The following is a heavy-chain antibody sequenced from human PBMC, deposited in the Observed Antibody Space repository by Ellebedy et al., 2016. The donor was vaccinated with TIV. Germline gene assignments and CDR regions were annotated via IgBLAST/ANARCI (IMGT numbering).Heavy chain of an antibody. D-gene: IGHD3-16*01. J-gene: IGHJ5*02. CDR1: GITFSSYG. CDR3: AKDLTFGGGSPKDWDL. Sequence: GESLNISCAASGITFSSYGMHWVRQAPGKGLEWVAALSYDGSIIFYVDSVKGRFTISTDNSRSTLYLQMNSLRAEDTAVYFCAKDLTFGGGSPKDWDLWGQGTLVDVSS. V-gene: IGHV3-30*18. CDR2: LSYDGSII.